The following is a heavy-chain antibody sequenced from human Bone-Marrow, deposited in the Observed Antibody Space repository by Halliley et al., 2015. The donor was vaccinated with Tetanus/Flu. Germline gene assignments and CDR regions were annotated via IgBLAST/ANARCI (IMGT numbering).Heavy chain of an antibody. D-gene: IGHD5-18*01. V-gene: IGHV3-23*01. Sequence: SSASGGSIYYADSVKGRFTISRANSKKMLYLQLTSLRAEVTAVYYCAKDGFGYSYGPAGGYWGQGTLVTVSS. CDR2: SSASGGSI. J-gene: IGHJ4*02. CDR3: AKDGFGYSYGPAGGY.